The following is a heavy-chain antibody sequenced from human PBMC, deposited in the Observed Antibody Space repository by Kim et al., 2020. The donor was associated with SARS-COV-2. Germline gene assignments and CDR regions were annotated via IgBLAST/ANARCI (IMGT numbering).Heavy chain of an antibody. Sequence: NTNEAQNLRGRFTMTTDTSTSTAYMELRSLRSDDTAVYYCARSRSGGDYWGQGTLVTVSS. CDR2: NT. J-gene: IGHJ4*02. D-gene: IGHD3-16*01. V-gene: IGHV1-18*01. CDR3: ARSRSGGDY.